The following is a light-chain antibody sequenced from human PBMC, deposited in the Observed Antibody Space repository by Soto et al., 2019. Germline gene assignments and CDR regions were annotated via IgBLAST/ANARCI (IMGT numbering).Light chain of an antibody. CDR1: SSDVGSYNL. J-gene: IGLJ2*01. CDR3: CSYAGSSTFE. Sequence: QSALTQPASVSGSPGQSITISCTGTSSDVGSYNLVSWYQQHPGKAPKLMIYEGSKRPSGVSNRFSGSKSGNTASLTISGLQAEDEADYYCCSYAGSSTFEIGRGTKLTVL. CDR2: EGS. V-gene: IGLV2-23*03.